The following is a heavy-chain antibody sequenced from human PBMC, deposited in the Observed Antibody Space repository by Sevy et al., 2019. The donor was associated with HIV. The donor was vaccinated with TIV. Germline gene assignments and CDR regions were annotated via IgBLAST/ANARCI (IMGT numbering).Heavy chain of an antibody. V-gene: IGHV3-48*03. CDR1: GFTFSSYE. CDR2: ISNSGSNI. Sequence: GSLRLSCTASGFTFSSYEMNWVRQAPGKGLEWVSYISNSGSNIYYSDSVKGRFTISRDNAKNPLYLQMNSLRAEDTAVYYCARDLPPSATTVAHFDYWGRGTLVTVSS. D-gene: IGHD4-17*01. J-gene: IGHJ4*02. CDR3: ARDLPPSATTVAHFDY.